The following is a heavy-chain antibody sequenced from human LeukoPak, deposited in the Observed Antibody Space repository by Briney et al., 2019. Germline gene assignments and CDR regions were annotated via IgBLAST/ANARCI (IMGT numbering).Heavy chain of an antibody. CDR1: GFTFDDYP. CDR2: ISGDGGSM. Sequence: GGSLRLSCAASGFTFDDYPMHWVRQAPGKGLEWVSRISGDGGSMHYADSVKGRFTISRDNSKNSLYLQMYSLRTEDTALYYCAKDRVWGSDYGMDVWGQGTTVTVSS. V-gene: IGHV3-43*02. CDR3: AKDRVWGSDYGMDV. D-gene: IGHD4/OR15-4a*01. J-gene: IGHJ6*02.